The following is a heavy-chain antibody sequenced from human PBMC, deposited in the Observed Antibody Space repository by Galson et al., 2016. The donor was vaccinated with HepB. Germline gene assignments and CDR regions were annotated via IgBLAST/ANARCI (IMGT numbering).Heavy chain of an antibody. CDR2: TYYRSKWFN. Sequence: CAISGDSVSNNNAAWHWIRQSPSRGLEWLGKTYYRSKWFNDYAGSVTSRISINPDTSQNQFSLQLNSVTPEDTAVYYCARDSFTIFGVTPNWFDPWGQGTLVTVSS. CDR3: ARDSFTIFGVTPNWFDP. D-gene: IGHD3-3*01. CDR1: GDSVSNNNAA. V-gene: IGHV6-1*01. J-gene: IGHJ5*02.